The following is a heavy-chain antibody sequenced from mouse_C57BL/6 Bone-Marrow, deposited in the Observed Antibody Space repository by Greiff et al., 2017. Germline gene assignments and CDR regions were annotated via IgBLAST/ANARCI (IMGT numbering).Heavy chain of an antibody. CDR3: ARSGGNYSNWFAY. V-gene: IGHV1-81*01. Sequence: QVQLQQSGAELARPGASVKLSCKASGYTFTSYGISWVKQRTGQGLEWIGEIYPRSGNTYYNEKFKGKATLTADKSSSTAYMELRRLTSEDSAVYFCARSGGNYSNWFAYWGQGTLVTVSA. J-gene: IGHJ3*01. CDR1: GYTFTSYG. D-gene: IGHD2-5*01. CDR2: IYPRSGNT.